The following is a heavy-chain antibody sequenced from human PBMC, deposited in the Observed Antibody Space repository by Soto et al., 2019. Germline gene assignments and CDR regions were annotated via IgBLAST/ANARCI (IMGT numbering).Heavy chain of an antibody. D-gene: IGHD3-10*01. V-gene: IGHV1-2*04. J-gene: IGHJ6*02. CDR3: ARVAGEYYYGMDV. CDR2: INPNSGGT. Sequence: ASVKVSCKASGYTFTGYYMHWVRQAPGQGLEWMGWINPNSGGTNYARKFQGWVTMTRDTSISTAYMELSRLRSDDTAVYYCARVAGEYYYGMDVWGQGTTVTVSS. CDR1: GYTFTGYY.